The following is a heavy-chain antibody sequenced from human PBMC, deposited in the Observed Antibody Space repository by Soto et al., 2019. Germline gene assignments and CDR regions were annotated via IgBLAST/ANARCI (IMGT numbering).Heavy chain of an antibody. J-gene: IGHJ1*01. V-gene: IGHV2-5*02. CDR1: GFSLSTSGVG. D-gene: IGHD6-13*01. CDR2: IYWDDDK. CDR3: ALSSSCWQVEYFQH. Sequence: QITLKESGPTLVKPTQTLTLTCTFSGFSLSTSGVGVGWIRQPPGKALEWLALIYWDDDKRYSPSLKSRLTNTQDTSTNHVVLTITNMDPVDTATYYCALSSSCWQVEYFQHWGQGTLVTVSS.